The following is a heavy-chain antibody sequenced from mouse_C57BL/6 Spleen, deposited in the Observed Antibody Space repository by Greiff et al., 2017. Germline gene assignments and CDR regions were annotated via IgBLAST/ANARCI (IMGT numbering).Heavy chain of an antibody. CDR1: GYSFTDYN. CDR3: ARAIYDGYYLYAMDY. D-gene: IGHD2-3*01. J-gene: IGHJ4*01. CDR2: INPNYGTT. V-gene: IGHV1-39*01. Sequence: VHVKQSGPELVKPGASVKISCKASGYSFTDYNMNWVKQSNGKSLEWIGVINPNYGTTSYNQKFKGKATLTVDQSSSTAYMQLNSLTSEDSAVYYCARAIYDGYYLYAMDYWGQGTSVTVSS.